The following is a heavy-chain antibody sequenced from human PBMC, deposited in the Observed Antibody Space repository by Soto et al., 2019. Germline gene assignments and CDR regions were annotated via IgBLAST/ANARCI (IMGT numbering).Heavy chain of an antibody. V-gene: IGHV4-59*01. CDR1: GGSISSYY. CDR2: IYYSGST. J-gene: IGHJ4*02. Sequence: SETLSLTCTVSGGSISSYYWSWIRQPPGKGLEWIGYIYYSGSTNYNPSLKSRVTISVDTSKNQFSLKLSSMTAADTAVYYCARDYYDSSGYYMDYWGQGTLVTVSS. CDR3: ARDYYDSSGYYMDY. D-gene: IGHD3-22*01.